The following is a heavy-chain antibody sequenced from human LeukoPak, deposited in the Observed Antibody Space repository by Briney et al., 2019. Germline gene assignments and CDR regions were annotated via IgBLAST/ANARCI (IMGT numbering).Heavy chain of an antibody. CDR1: GGSFSGYY. J-gene: IGHJ4*02. D-gene: IGHD6-19*01. CDR3: AREAVAGTDFGY. CDR2: INHSGST. V-gene: IGHV4-34*01. Sequence: SETLCLTCAVYGGSFSGYYWSWIRQPPGKGLEWIGEINHSGSTNYNPSLKSRVTISVDTSKNQFSLKLSSVTAADTAVYYCAREAVAGTDFGYWGQGTLVTVSS.